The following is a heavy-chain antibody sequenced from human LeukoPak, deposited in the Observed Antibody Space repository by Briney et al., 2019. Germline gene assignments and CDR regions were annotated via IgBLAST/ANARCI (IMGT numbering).Heavy chain of an antibody. CDR1: DGSFSGYY. J-gene: IGHJ4*02. D-gene: IGHD1/OR15-1a*01. CDR2: INHRGST. CDR3: AHWNTSVDY. Sequence: SETLSLTCAVYDGSFSGYYWTWIRQPPGKGLEWIGEINHRGSTNYNPSIKSRVTISVDTSKNQSSLKLSSVTAADTAVYYCAHWNTSVDYWGQGTLVTVSS. V-gene: IGHV4-34*01.